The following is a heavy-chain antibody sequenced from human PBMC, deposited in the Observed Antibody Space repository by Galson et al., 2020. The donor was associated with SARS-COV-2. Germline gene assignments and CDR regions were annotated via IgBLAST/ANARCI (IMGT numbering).Heavy chain of an antibody. D-gene: IGHD1-1*01. J-gene: IGHJ4*02. Sequence: GESLKISCTASGYTFSDYAIKWARQAPGKGLEWVAVIGGRGDHIHYADSVMGRFSISRDNSKNMAYLQMDSLRAEDTAVYYCGQYGQYMKDVWGQGTLVTVSS. CDR3: GQYGQYMKDV. CDR1: GYTFSDYA. V-gene: IGHV3-23*01. CDR2: IGGRGDHI.